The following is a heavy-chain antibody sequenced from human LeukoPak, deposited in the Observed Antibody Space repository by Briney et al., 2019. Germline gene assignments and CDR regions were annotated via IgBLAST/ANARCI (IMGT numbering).Heavy chain of an antibody. D-gene: IGHD3-22*01. V-gene: IGHV4-59*08. CDR2: IYYSGST. CDR3: ARYYYDTSGYPHYFDY. Sequence: SETLSLTCTVSGGSISPYYWSWIRQPPGKGLDWIGYIYYSGSTYYNPSLKSRVTISVDTSKNQFSLKLSSVTAADTAVYYCARYYYDTSGYPHYFDYWGQGTLVTVSS. J-gene: IGHJ4*02. CDR1: GGSISPYY.